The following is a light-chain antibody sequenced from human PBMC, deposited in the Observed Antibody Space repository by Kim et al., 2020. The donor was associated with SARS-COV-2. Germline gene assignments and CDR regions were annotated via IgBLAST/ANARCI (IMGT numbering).Light chain of an antibody. CDR1: SSDIGSYNL. V-gene: IGLV2-23*02. CDR3: CSYAGATKYV. Sequence: GQSITIFCTGTSSDIGSYNLVSWYEQHPGRAPKLIIYEVRRRPSGVSDRFSASKSGNTASLTISGLQAEDEADYYCCSYAGATKYVFGIGTKVTVL. J-gene: IGLJ1*01. CDR2: EVR.